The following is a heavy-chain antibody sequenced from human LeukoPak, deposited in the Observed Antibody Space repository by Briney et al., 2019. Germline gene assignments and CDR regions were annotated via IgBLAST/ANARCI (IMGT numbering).Heavy chain of an antibody. CDR1: GLTFSDAW. V-gene: IGHV3-15*01. D-gene: IGHD3-10*02. Sequence: PGGSLRLSCAVSGLTFSDAWVSWVRQAPGRGLEWVGRVKSKTDGGTTDYAAPVKGRFTISRDDSKNTLYLQMNSLKTEDTAVYYCTTLGGLPTRFGWFDPWGQGTLVTVSS. J-gene: IGHJ5*02. CDR2: VKSKTDGGTT. CDR3: TTLGGLPTRFGWFDP.